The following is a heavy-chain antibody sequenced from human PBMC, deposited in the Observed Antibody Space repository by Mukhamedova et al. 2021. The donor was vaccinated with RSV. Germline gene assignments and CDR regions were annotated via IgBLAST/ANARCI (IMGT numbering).Heavy chain of an antibody. V-gene: IGHV3-43*02. D-gene: IGHD2-15*01. J-gene: IGHJ6*02. CDR2: ISGDGGST. Sequence: WGSLISGDGGSTYYADSVKGRFTISRDNSKNSLYLQMNSLRTEDTALYYCAKDITPPGIVVVVAAPYGMDVWGQGTTVTVSS. CDR3: AKDITPPGIVVVVAAPYGMDV.